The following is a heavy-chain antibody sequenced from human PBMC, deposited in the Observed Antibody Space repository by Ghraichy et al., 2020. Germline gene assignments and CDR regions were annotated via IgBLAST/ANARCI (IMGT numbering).Heavy chain of an antibody. Sequence: GSLRLSCAASGFTFSSYWMHWVRQAPGKGLVWVSRINSDGSSTSYADSVKGRFTISRDNAKNTLYLQMNSLRAEDTAVYYCAREWENGDYYMDVWGKGTTVTVSS. D-gene: IGHD4-17*01. CDR3: AREWENGDYYMDV. J-gene: IGHJ6*03. V-gene: IGHV3-74*01. CDR1: GFTFSSYW. CDR2: INSDGSST.